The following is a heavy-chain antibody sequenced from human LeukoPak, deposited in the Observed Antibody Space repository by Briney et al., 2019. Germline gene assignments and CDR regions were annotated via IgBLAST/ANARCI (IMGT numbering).Heavy chain of an antibody. CDR3: ARALAHYYDSSGYPQGY. D-gene: IGHD3-22*01. CDR2: IIPIFGTA. Sequence: ASVKVSCKASGYTFTSYGISWVRQAPGQGLEWMGGIIPIFGTANYAQKFQGRVTITADESTSTAYMELSSLRSEDTAVYYCARALAHYYDSSGYPQGYWGQGTLVTVSS. CDR1: GYTFTSYG. J-gene: IGHJ4*02. V-gene: IGHV1-69*13.